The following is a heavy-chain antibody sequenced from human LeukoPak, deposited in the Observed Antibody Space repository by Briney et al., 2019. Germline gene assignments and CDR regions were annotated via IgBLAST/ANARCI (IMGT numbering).Heavy chain of an antibody. Sequence: ASVKVSCKASGYTFTGYYMHWVRQAPGQGLEWMGWINPNSGGTNYAQKFQGRVTMTRDTSISTAYMELRSLRSDDTAVYYCATFPDYDILTGYYKGEFDYWGQGTLVTVSS. CDR3: ATFPDYDILTGYYKGEFDY. CDR2: INPNSGGT. D-gene: IGHD3-9*01. J-gene: IGHJ4*02. V-gene: IGHV1-2*02. CDR1: GYTFTGYY.